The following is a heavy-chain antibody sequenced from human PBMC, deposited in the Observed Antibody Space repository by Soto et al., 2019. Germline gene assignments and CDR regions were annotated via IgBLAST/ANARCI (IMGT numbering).Heavy chain of an antibody. V-gene: IGHV1-18*01. CDR3: ARVKVPAAILSAFDL. CDR1: GYTFSTYG. J-gene: IGHJ3*01. CDR2: INPFKGDT. D-gene: IGHD2-2*02. Sequence: ASVKVSCKASGYTFSTYGITWVRQAPGQGLDWMGWINPFKGDTNSAARFQDRVTMTTDTSTRTAYMELRSLRSDDTAVYYCARVKVPAAILSAFDLWGQGTLVTRSS.